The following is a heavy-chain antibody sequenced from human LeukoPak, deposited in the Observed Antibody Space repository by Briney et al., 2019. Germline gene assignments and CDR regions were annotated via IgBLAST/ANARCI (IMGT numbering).Heavy chain of an antibody. D-gene: IGHD3-10*01. CDR1: GGSISSSSYY. CDR3: ARGRGEGRGISMVRGVRAPSYNWFDP. Sequence: PSETLSLTCTVSGGSISSSSYYWGWIRQPPGEGLEWIGSIYYSGSTYYNPSLKSRVTISVDTSKNQFSLKLGSVTAADTAVYYCARGRGEGRGISMVRGVRAPSYNWFDPWGHGTLVTVSS. CDR2: IYYSGST. V-gene: IGHV4-39*07. J-gene: IGHJ5*02.